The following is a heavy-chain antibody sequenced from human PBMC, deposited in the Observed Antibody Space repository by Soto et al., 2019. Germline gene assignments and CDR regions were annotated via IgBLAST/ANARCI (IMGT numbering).Heavy chain of an antibody. J-gene: IGHJ4*02. Sequence: QVQLQQWGAGLLKPSETLSLTCAVYGGSFSGYYWSCIRQPPGKGLEWIGEINHSGSTNYNPSLKSRVTISVDTSKNQLSLKLSSVTAADTAVYYCALSGYDSDDYWGQGTLVTVSS. D-gene: IGHD5-12*01. V-gene: IGHV4-34*01. CDR1: GGSFSGYY. CDR3: ALSGYDSDDY. CDR2: INHSGST.